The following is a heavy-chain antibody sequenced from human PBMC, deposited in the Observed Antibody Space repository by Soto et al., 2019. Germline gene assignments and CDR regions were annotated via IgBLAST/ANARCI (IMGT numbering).Heavy chain of an antibody. D-gene: IGHD4-17*01. CDR3: ARPTPVIYFDY. CDR2: ISGSGDST. V-gene: IGHV3-23*01. J-gene: IGHJ4*02. Sequence: GGSLRLSCAAAGFTFSSYAMNWVRQAPGKGLEWVSVISGSGDSTYYADSVKGRFTISRDNSKNTLYLQMNSLRADDTAVYYCARPTPVIYFDYWGQGTLVTVSS. CDR1: GFTFSSYA.